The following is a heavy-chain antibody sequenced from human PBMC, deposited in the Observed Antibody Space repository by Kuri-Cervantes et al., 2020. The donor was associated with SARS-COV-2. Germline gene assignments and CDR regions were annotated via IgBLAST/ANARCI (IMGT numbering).Heavy chain of an antibody. J-gene: IGHJ4*02. D-gene: IGHD1-1*01. CDR3: ARGRFNWNDGSYYFDY. CDR1: GYTFTGHY. CDR2: INPNSGGT. V-gene: IGHV1-2*02. Sequence: ASVKVSCKASGYTFTGHYMHWVRQAPGQGLEWMGWINPNSGGTNYAQKFQGRVTMTTDTSTSTAYMELRSLRSDDTAVYYCARGRFNWNDGSYYFDYWGQGTLVTVSS.